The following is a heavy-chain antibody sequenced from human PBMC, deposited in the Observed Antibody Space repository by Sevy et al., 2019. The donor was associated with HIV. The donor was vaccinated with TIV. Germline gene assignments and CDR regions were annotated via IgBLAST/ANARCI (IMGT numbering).Heavy chain of an antibody. V-gene: IGHV4-39*01. J-gene: IGHJ4*02. CDR3: ARAFRAVAGSYYFDY. CDR1: GGSISISSYY. D-gene: IGHD6-19*01. CDR2: FYYSEST. Sequence: SETLSLTCTVSGGSISISSYYWGWIRQPSGKGLEWIGSFYYSESTYYNPSLKSRVTISVDTSENQFSLKLSSVTAADTAVYYCARAFRAVAGSYYFDYRGQGTLVTVSS.